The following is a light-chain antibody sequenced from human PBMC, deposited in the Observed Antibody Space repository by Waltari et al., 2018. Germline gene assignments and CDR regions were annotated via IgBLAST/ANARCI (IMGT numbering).Light chain of an antibody. Sequence: DIVLTQSPAILSLSPGERASLSCRASQSVTNYLAWYQPKPGQAPRLLIYDTSNSATCIPARFSGSGFGTDFTLTISSLEPEDFAVYYCQQRRDWPLTFGGGTKVEIK. CDR1: QSVTNY. J-gene: IGKJ4*01. CDR2: DTS. CDR3: QQRRDWPLT. V-gene: IGKV3-11*01.